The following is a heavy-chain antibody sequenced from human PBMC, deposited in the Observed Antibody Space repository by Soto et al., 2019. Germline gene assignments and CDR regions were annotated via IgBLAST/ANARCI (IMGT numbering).Heavy chain of an antibody. CDR2: IGPDGYRT. Sequence: EVQLVESGGALVQSGGAMRLSCAASGFTFSRHWMHWVRQSPGKGLSWVSHIGPDGYRTSESDSVKGRFIISRDNAKNTLYRQMNRVREYDTAIYYCVRDEKWDYDFWGPGILVTVSS. J-gene: IGHJ4*02. CDR3: VRDEKWDYDF. V-gene: IGHV3-74*01. CDR1: GFTFSRHW. D-gene: IGHD1-26*01.